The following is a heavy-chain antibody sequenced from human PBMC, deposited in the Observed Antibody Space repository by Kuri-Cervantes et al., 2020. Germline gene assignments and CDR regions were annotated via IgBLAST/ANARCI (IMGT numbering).Heavy chain of an antibody. CDR1: GGTFSGYY. J-gene: IGHJ3*02. V-gene: IGHV4-34*01. Sequence: SETLSLTCAVYGGTFSGYYWNWIRQPPGKGLEWIGEINHSGSTNYNPSLKSRVTISVDTSKNQFSLKLSSVTAADTAVYYCARRQIVVVTAIHDAFDIWGQGTMVTVSS. CDR2: INHSGST. D-gene: IGHD2-21*02. CDR3: ARRQIVVVTAIHDAFDI.